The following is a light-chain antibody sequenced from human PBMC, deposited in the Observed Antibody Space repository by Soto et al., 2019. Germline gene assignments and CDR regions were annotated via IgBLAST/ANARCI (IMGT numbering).Light chain of an antibody. V-gene: IGLV2-23*01. CDR1: SSDVGSYNL. J-gene: IGLJ2*01. CDR3: CSYAGSNTPVV. CDR2: EGS. Sequence: QSALTQPASVSGSPGQSITFSCTGTSSDVGSYNLVSWYQQHPGKAPKLMIYEGSKRPSGVSNRFSGLKSGNTASLTISGLQAEDEAVYYCCSYAGSNTPVVFGGGTKLTVL.